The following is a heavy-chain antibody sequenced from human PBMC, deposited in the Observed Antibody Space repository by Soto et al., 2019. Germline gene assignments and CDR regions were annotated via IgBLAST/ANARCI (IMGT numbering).Heavy chain of an antibody. CDR3: VSDRADGHASVRYS. V-gene: IGHV3-30*03. Sequence: QAQLVESGGGVVQPGRSLRLSCAASGFTFSSYGMHWVRQAPGKGLEWVAVISCDGGRQHYADSVKGRFTISRDNSKNIVLLQINSLRAEDTAVYYCVSDRADGHASVRYSWGQGTLVSVSS. CDR1: GFTFSSYG. D-gene: IGHD3-16*01. CDR2: ISCDGGRQ. J-gene: IGHJ4*02.